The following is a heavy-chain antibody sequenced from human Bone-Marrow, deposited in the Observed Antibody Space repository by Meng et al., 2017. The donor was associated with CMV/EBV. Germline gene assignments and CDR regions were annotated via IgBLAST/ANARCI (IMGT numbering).Heavy chain of an antibody. CDR3: ARAHLRGGYDY. J-gene: IGHJ4*02. D-gene: IGHD3-10*01. Sequence: GGSLRLSCAASGFTFSDNYMTWIRQAPGKGLEWVSYIRSSYKTIYNADSVKGRFTISRDNAKNSLYLQMNSLRAEDTALYHCARAHLRGGYDYRGQGTVVTVSS. CDR1: GFTFSDNY. V-gene: IGHV3-11*01. CDR2: IRSSYKTI.